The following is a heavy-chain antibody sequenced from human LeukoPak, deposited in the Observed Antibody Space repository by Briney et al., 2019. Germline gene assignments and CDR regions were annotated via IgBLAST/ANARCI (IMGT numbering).Heavy chain of an antibody. CDR3: ARRPYYYYYMDV. CDR2: INHSGIT. J-gene: IGHJ6*03. Sequence: PSETLSLTCGVYGGSYSDYYWSWIRQPPGKGLEWIGEINHSGITNYNPSLKSRVTISLDTSKNQFSLKLSSVTAADTAVYYCARRPYYYYYMDVWGKGTTVTVSS. V-gene: IGHV4-34*01. CDR1: GGSYSDYY.